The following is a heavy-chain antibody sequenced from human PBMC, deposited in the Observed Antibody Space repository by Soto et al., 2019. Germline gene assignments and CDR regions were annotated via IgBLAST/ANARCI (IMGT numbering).Heavy chain of an antibody. Sequence: VGSLRLSCAASGFTFSSYGMHWVRQAPGKGLEWVAVIWYDGSNKYYADSVKGRFTISRDNSKNTLYLQMNSLRAEDTAVYYCAREMATARDWYFDLWGRGTLVTVSS. D-gene: IGHD5-12*01. V-gene: IGHV3-33*01. CDR2: IWYDGSNK. CDR3: AREMATARDWYFDL. CDR1: GFTFSSYG. J-gene: IGHJ2*01.